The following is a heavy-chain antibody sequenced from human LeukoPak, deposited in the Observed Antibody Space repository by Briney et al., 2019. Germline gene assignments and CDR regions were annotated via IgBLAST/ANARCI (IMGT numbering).Heavy chain of an antibody. D-gene: IGHD6-19*01. CDR3: AKSRGVAGFDY. CDR1: GFTFSSYS. V-gene: IGHV3-23*01. Sequence: GGSLRLSCAASGFTFSSYSMNWVRQAPGKGLEWVSAISGSGDSTYYADSVKGRFTISRDNSKNTLYLQMNSLRAEDTAVYYCAKSRGVAGFDYWGQGTLVTVSS. J-gene: IGHJ4*02. CDR2: ISGSGDST.